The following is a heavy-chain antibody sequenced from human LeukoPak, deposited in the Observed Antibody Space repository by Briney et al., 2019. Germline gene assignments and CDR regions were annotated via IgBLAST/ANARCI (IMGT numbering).Heavy chain of an antibody. CDR1: GYSISSGYY. CDR2: IYHSGST. J-gene: IGHJ5*02. V-gene: IGHV4-38-2*01. CDR3: ARGAIAAYGLGWFPP. D-gene: IGHD6-13*01. Sequence: PSETLSLTCAVSGYSISSGYYWGWIRQPPGKGLEWIGSIYHSGSTYYNPSLKSRVTISVDTSKNQFSLRLSSVTAADTAVYCGARGAIAAYGLGWFPPGGQGPRVPVPP.